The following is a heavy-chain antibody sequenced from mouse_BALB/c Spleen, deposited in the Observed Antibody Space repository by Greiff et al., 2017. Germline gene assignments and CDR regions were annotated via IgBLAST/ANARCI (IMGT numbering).Heavy chain of an antibody. V-gene: IGHV1-9*01. J-gene: IGHJ3*01. CDR3: AREGNYYGAY. CDR1: GYTFSSYW. D-gene: IGHD1-1*01. Sequence: QVQLQQSGAELMKPGASVKIFCKATGYTFSSYWIEWVKQRPGHGLEWIGEILPGSGSTNYNEKFKGKATFTADTSSNTAYMQLSSLTSEDSAVYYCAREGNYYGAYWGQGTLVTVSA. CDR2: ILPGSGST.